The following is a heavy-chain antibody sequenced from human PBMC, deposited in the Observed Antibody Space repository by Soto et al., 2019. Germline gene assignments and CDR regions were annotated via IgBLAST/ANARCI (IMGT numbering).Heavy chain of an antibody. Sequence: QITLKESGPTLVKPTQTLTLTCTFSGFSLSTSGVDVGWIRQPPGKALEWLALIYWDDDKRYSPSLKSRLTITQDTPKNQVVLTMTNMDPLDTATYYCAHRRPYSNSPEYFFDYWGQGTLVTVSS. CDR3: AHRRPYSNSPEYFFDY. CDR2: IYWDDDK. V-gene: IGHV2-5*02. D-gene: IGHD6-6*01. J-gene: IGHJ4*02. CDR1: GFSLSTSGVD.